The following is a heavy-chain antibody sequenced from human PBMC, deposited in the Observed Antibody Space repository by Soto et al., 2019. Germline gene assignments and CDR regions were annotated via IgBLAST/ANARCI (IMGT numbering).Heavy chain of an antibody. CDR1: GDTFSFYT. Sequence: ASVKVSCKASGDTFSFYTINWVRQAPGLGLEWMGRVNPIVSMSNYAQKFQGRVTITADESTSTAYMELSSLRSEDTAVYYCATIGAYYYDSSGYYYVDADYWGQVTLVTVST. J-gene: IGHJ4*02. V-gene: IGHV1-69*02. CDR3: ATIGAYYYDSSGYYYVDADY. D-gene: IGHD3-22*01. CDR2: VNPIVSMS.